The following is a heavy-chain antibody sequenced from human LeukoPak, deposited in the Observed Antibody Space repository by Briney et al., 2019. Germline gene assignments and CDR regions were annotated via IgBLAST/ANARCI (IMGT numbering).Heavy chain of an antibody. CDR3: ARHARGYSSSWYDY. Sequence: PSETLSLTCAVYGGSFSGYYWSWIRQPPGKGLEWIGEINHSGGTNYNPSLKSRVTISVDTSKNQFSLKLSSVTAADTAVYYCARHARGYSSSWYDYWGQGTLVTVSS. CDR2: INHSGGT. J-gene: IGHJ4*02. CDR1: GGSFSGYY. D-gene: IGHD6-13*01. V-gene: IGHV4-34*01.